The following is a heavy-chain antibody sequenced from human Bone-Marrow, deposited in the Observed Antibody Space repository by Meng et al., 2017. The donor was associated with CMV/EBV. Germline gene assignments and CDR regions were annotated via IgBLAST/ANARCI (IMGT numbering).Heavy chain of an antibody. CDR3: ARVTRGPIRGRRFDY. D-gene: IGHD3-10*01. CDR1: GGSFSGYY. Sequence: SETLSLTCAVYGGSFSGYYWSWIRQPPGKGLEWIGEINHSGSTNYNPYLKSRVTISVDTSKNQFSRKLSSVTAADTAVYYGARVTRGPIRGRRFDYWGQGTLVTVSS. V-gene: IGHV4-34*01. CDR2: INHSGST. J-gene: IGHJ4*02.